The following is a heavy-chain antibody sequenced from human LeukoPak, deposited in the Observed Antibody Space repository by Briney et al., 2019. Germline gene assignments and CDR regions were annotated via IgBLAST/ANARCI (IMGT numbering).Heavy chain of an antibody. CDR3: ARQKEFLYYGMDV. D-gene: IGHD3-10*01. J-gene: IGHJ6*02. CDR2: IYPGDSDT. V-gene: IGHV5-51*01. Sequence: NTGESLKISCKGSGYSFTSYWIGWVRQMPGKGLEWMGIIYPGDSDTRYSPSFQGQVTISADKSISTAYLQWSSLKASDTAMYYCARQKEFLYYGMDVWGQGTTVTVSS. CDR1: GYSFTSYW.